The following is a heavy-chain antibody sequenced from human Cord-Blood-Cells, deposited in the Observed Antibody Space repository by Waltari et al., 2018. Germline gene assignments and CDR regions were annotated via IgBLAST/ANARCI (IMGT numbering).Heavy chain of an antibody. Sequence: EVQLVESGGGLVQPGGSLRLSCAASGFTVSSNYMSWVRQAPGKGLEWVSVSYSGGSTYYADSGKGRFTISRDNSKNTLYLQMNSLRAEDTAVYYCARDRYYYYGMDVWGQGTTVTVSS. CDR3: ARDRYYYYGMDV. V-gene: IGHV3-66*01. CDR1: GFTVSSNY. J-gene: IGHJ6*02. CDR2: SYSGGST.